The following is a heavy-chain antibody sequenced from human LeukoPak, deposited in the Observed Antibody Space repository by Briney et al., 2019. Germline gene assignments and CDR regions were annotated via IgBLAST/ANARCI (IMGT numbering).Heavy chain of an antibody. Sequence: TSETLSLTCTVPGGSISSYYWSWIRHPPGKGLEWSGYIYYSGSTNYNTSLKSRVSISVDTSKNQFSLKLNSVTAADTAVYYCARDRDDYVWGSYRIFDYWGQGTLVTVSS. CDR2: IYYSGST. J-gene: IGHJ4*02. CDR1: GGSISSYY. V-gene: IGHV4-59*01. CDR3: ARDRDDYVWGSYRIFDY. D-gene: IGHD3-16*02.